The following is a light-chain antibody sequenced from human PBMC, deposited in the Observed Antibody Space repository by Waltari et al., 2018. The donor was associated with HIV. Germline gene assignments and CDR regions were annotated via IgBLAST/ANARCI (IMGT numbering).Light chain of an antibody. J-gene: IGLJ2*01. CDR2: EDR. CDR3: QSYDTSSHVV. CDR1: SGSIASYY. Sequence: NFMLTQPHSVSESPGKTVTISCTGSSGSIASYYVQWYQQRPGSAPTTVIYEDRQRPSGVPYRFSASIDSSSNSSYLTMSGLKTEDEADYYCQSYDTSSHVVCGGGTKLTVL. V-gene: IGLV6-57*02.